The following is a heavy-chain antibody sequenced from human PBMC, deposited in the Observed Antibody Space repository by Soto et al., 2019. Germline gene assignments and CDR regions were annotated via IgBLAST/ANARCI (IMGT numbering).Heavy chain of an antibody. CDR2: IYYSGST. CDR3: ARGVTSGGSCLDY. D-gene: IGHD2-15*01. CDR1: GGSISSYY. Sequence: TSETLSLTCTVSGGSISSYYWSWIRQPPGKGLEWIGYIYYSGSTNYNPSLKSRVTISVDTSKNQFSLKLSSVTAADTAVYYCARGVTSGGSCLDYWGQGTLVTVSS. J-gene: IGHJ4*02. V-gene: IGHV4-59*01.